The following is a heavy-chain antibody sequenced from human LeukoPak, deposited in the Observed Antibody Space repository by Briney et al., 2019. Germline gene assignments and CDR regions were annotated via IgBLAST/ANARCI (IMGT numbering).Heavy chain of an antibody. V-gene: IGHV5-51*01. CDR2: IYPGDSDT. J-gene: IGHJ3*02. CDR3: AIGVDSSDWDDAFDI. D-gene: IGHD6-19*01. Sequence: GESLKISCKGSGYSFTSYWIGWVRQMPGKGLEWMGIIYPGDSDTRYSPSFQGQVTISADKSISTAYLQWSSLKASDTVMYYCAIGVDSSDWDDAFDIWGQGTMVTVSS. CDR1: GYSFTSYW.